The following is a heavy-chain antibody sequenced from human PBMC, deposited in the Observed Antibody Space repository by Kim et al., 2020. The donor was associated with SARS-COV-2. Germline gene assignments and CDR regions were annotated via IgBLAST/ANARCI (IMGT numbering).Heavy chain of an antibody. CDR2: ISSSGSTI. CDR3: ARALRRGWELLGFDY. J-gene: IGHJ4*02. D-gene: IGHD1-26*01. Sequence: GGSLRLSCAASGFTFSDYYMSWIRQAPGKGLEWVSYISSSGSTIYYADSVKGRFTISRDNAKNSLYLQMNSLRAEDTAVYYCARALRRGWELLGFDYWGQGTLVTVSS. V-gene: IGHV3-11*01. CDR1: GFTFSDYY.